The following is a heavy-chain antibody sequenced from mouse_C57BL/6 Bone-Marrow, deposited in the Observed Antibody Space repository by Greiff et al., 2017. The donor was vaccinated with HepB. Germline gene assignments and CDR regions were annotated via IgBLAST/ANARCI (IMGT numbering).Heavy chain of an antibody. Sequence: QVQLQRSGAELVRPGTSVKMSCKASGYTFTNYWIGWAKQRPGHGLEWIGDIYPGGGYTNYNEKFKGKATLTADKSSSTAYMQFSSLTSEDSAIYYCARRRGPYYYAMDYWGQGTSVTVSS. CDR2: IYPGGGYT. J-gene: IGHJ4*01. CDR1: GYTFTNYW. CDR3: ARRRGPYYYAMDY. V-gene: IGHV1-63*01. D-gene: IGHD3-3*01.